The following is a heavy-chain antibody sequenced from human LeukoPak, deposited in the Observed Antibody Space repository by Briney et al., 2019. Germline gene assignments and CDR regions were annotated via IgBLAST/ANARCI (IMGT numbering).Heavy chain of an antibody. J-gene: IGHJ4*02. Sequence: SETLSLTCTVSGGSISSSSYYWGWIRQPPGNGLEWIGYIYTSGSTNYNPSLKSRVTISVDTSKNQFSLKLSSVTAADTAIYYCAKASWVSSTDAVRWGQGTLVTVSS. V-gene: IGHV4-61*05. D-gene: IGHD3-16*01. CDR3: AKASWVSSTDAVR. CDR2: IYTSGST. CDR1: GGSISSSSYY.